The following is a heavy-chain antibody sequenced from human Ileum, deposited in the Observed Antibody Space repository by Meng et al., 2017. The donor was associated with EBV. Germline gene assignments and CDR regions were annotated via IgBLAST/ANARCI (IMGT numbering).Heavy chain of an antibody. J-gene: IGHJ4*02. V-gene: IGHV2-5*02. CDR3: VHRWGGNGWGPFDY. CDR2: IYWDDDK. Sequence: LKDPGPPPVNSPTPLPRTCTFPGFTLSTKGWGVGWIRQPPGKALEWLALIYWDDDKRYRPSLQNRLTITKDTSKNQVVFTVTNMDPVDTAKYYCVHRWGGNGWGPFDYWGQGTLVTVSS. CDR1: GFTLSTKGWG. D-gene: IGHD6-19*01.